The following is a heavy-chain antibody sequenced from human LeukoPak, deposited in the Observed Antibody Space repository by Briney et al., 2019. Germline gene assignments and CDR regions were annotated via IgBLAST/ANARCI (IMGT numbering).Heavy chain of an antibody. V-gene: IGHV4-59*08. CDR2: IYYSGTT. Sequence: SETLSLTCTVSGGSITGHNWSWTRQPPGKGLEWIGFIYYSGTTNYNPSLKSRVTISVDTSKNQFSLTLSSVTAADTAVYYCAIYFGGGIYVDYWRQGTLVTVSS. CDR1: GGSITGHN. CDR3: AIYFGGGIYVDY. J-gene: IGHJ4*02. D-gene: IGHD3-9*01.